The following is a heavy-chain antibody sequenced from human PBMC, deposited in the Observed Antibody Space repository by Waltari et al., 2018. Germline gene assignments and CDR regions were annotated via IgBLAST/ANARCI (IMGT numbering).Heavy chain of an antibody. CDR3: AKDEHYSNDWYGGIDS. D-gene: IGHD6-19*01. J-gene: IGHJ4*02. Sequence: QLQLQESGPGLVKTSETLTLHCHVSGGSISSRGHYWGWIRQSPGKGVEWIGNIYYSGSTNYNPSLKSRVTISVDTSKNQFSLKLSSVTAADTAVYYCAKDEHYSNDWYGGIDSWGQGVLVTVSS. CDR1: GGSISSRGHY. CDR2: IYYSGST. V-gene: IGHV4-39*07.